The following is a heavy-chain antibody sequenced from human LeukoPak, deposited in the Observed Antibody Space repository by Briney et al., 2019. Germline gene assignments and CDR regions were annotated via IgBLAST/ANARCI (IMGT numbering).Heavy chain of an antibody. CDR3: ASQLAVTGWPSDDY. CDR1: GFTFSDYA. Sequence: GGSLRLSCAASGFTFSDYAMHWVRQASGKGLEWVAVVAYDGSIEHYVDSVKGRFTISRDKSKNTLYLQMNSLRPEDTAVYYCASQLAVTGWPSDDYWGQGTLVTVSS. J-gene: IGHJ4*02. CDR2: VAYDGSIE. V-gene: IGHV3-30-3*01. D-gene: IGHD3-22*01.